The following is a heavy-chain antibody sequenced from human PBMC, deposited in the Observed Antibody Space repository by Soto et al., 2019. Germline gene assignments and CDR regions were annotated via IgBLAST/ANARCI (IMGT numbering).Heavy chain of an antibody. J-gene: IGHJ6*02. D-gene: IGHD3-3*01. CDR1: GFTFSSYA. CDR3: ASPYYDFWSGYSPFRDYYYYYGMDV. V-gene: IGHV3-30-3*01. CDR2: ISYDGSNK. Sequence: GGSLRLSCAASGFTFSSYAMHWVRQAPGKGLEWVAVISYDGSNKYYADSVKGRFTISRDNSKNTLYLQMNSLRAEDTAVYYCASPYYDFWSGYSPFRDYYYYYGMDVWGQGTTVTVSS.